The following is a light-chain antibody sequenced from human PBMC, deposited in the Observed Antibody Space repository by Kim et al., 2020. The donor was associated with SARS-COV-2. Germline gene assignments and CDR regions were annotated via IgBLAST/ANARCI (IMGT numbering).Light chain of an antibody. CDR3: QQRNSWPPAVT. V-gene: IGKV3-11*01. J-gene: IGKJ4*01. CDR1: QSVGSN. CDR2: NAS. Sequence: PGERATLSCRASQSVGSNLAWYQQKPGQAPRLLIYNASNRATGVPDRFSGSGSGTDFTLTISSLEPEDFSIYYCQQRNSWPPAVTFGGGTKVDIK.